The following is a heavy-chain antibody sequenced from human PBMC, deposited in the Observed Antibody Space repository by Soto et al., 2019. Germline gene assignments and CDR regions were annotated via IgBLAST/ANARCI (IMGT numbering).Heavy chain of an antibody. CDR3: ARAFCGGDCYSPSEFDI. V-gene: IGHV4-31*03. CDR1: GGSITSADFY. Sequence: QVQLQESGPGLVKTSQTLSLTCTVSGGSITSADFYWSWIRQRPGKGLEYIGYIYSSGSTYSNPSLKSRLTMSLDTSQDQFSLKLKSVTAADTAVYYCARAFCGGDCYSPSEFDIWGQGILVTVSS. CDR2: IYSSGST. J-gene: IGHJ4*02. D-gene: IGHD2-21*02.